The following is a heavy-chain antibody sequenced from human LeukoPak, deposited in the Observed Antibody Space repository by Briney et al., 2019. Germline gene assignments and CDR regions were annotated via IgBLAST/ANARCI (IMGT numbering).Heavy chain of an antibody. D-gene: IGHD3-22*01. CDR2: INHSGST. J-gene: IGHJ4*02. CDR1: GGSFSGYY. CDR3: ARGQMPNYYDSSGYSQHFDY. Sequence: SETLSLTCAVYGGSFSGYYWSWIRQPPGKGLEWIGEINHSGSTSYNPSLKSRVTISVDTSKNQFSLKLSSVTAADTAVYYCARGQMPNYYDSSGYSQHFDYWGQGTLVTVSS. V-gene: IGHV4-34*01.